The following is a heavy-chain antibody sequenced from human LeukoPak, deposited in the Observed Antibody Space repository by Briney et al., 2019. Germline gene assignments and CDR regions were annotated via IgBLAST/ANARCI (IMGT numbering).Heavy chain of an antibody. CDR2: ISSSSNYI. Sequence: GGSLRLSCAVSAFTFIIYSLHWVCQAPGKGLEWVSSISSSSNYIYYADSVKGRFTISRDNAKNSLYLQMNSLRAEDTAVYYCASWFLYWVGMYVWGRGDTVTVSS. CDR3: ASWFLYWVGMYV. V-gene: IGHV3-21*01. J-gene: IGHJ6*02. CDR1: AFTFIIYS. D-gene: IGHD3/OR15-3a*01.